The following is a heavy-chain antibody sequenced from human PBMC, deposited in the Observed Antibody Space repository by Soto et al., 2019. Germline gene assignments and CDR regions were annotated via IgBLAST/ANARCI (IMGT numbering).Heavy chain of an antibody. V-gene: IGHV3-21*01. Sequence: EVQLVESGGGLVKPGGSLRLSCVASGFTFSSYIMNWVRQAPGKGLEWVSSISGSSSYIYYADSLKGRFTISRDNAKNALYLQMNSLRGEDTAMYYCARDADYISSGGVVYWGQGTLVTVSS. CDR2: ISGSSSYI. D-gene: IGHD6-13*01. CDR1: GFTFSSYI. CDR3: ARDADYISSGGVVY. J-gene: IGHJ4*02.